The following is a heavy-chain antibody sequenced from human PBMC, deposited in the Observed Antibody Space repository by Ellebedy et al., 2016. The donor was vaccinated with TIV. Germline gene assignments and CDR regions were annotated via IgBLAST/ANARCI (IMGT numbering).Heavy chain of an antibody. D-gene: IGHD1-7*01. CDR1: GGTFSSYA. J-gene: IGHJ4*02. CDR3: ATGFWNYN. V-gene: IGHV1-69*04. Sequence: SVKVSCXASGGTFSSYAISWVRQAPGQGLEWMGRIIPILGIANYAQKFQGRVTITADKSTSTAYMELSSLRSEDTAVYYCATGFWNYNWGQGTLVTVSS. CDR2: IIPILGIA.